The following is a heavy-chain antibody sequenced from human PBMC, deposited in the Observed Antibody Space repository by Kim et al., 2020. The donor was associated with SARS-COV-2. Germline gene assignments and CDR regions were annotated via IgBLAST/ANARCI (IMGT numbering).Heavy chain of an antibody. J-gene: IGHJ6*02. Sequence: GGSLRLSCAASGFTFSSYAMHWVRQAPGKGLEWVAVISYDGSNKYYADSVKGRFTISRDNSKNTLYLQMNSLRAEDTAVYYCATSGSGSYYYYGMDVWGRGTTVTVSS. CDR3: ATSGSGSYYYYGMDV. CDR2: ISYDGSNK. CDR1: GFTFSSYA. V-gene: IGHV3-30-3*01. D-gene: IGHD3-10*01.